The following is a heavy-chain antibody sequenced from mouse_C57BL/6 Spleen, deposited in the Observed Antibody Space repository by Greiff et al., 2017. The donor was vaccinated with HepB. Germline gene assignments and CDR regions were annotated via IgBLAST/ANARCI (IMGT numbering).Heavy chain of an antibody. CDR1: GYTFTDYY. D-gene: IGHD3-3*01. CDR3: ARGDGGIYYYAMDY. J-gene: IGHJ4*01. CDR2: INPNNGGT. V-gene: IGHV1-26*01. Sequence: EVQLQQSGPELVKPGASVKISCKASGYTFTDYYMNWVKQSHGKSLEWIGDINPNNGGTSYNQKFKGKATLTVDKSSSTAYMELRSLTSEDSAVYYCARGDGGIYYYAMDYWGQGTSVTVSS.